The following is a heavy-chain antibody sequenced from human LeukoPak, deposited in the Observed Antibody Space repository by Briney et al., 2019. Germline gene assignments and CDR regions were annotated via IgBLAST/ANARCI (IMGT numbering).Heavy chain of an antibody. Sequence: GGSLRLSCAASGFTFSSYAMSWVRQAPGKGLDWVSAISGSGGSTYYADSVKGRFTISRDNSKNTLYLQMNSLRAEDTAVYYCAKDGSGYYYDSSGYSDFDYWGQGTLVTVSS. D-gene: IGHD3-22*01. J-gene: IGHJ4*02. CDR3: AKDGSGYYYDSSGYSDFDY. CDR2: ISGSGGST. V-gene: IGHV3-23*01. CDR1: GFTFSSYA.